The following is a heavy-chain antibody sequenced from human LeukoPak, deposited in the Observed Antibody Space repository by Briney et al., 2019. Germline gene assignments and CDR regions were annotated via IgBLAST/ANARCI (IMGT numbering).Heavy chain of an antibody. D-gene: IGHD2-2*02. J-gene: IGHJ4*02. CDR1: GFTFSSYS. V-gene: IGHV3-21*01. CDR3: ARDLTSLDTPFDY. Sequence: GGSLRLSCAASGFTFSSYSMNWVRQAPGKGLEWVSSISSSSYIYYADSVKGRFTISRDNAKNSLYLQMNSLRAEDTAVYYCARDLTSLDTPFDYWGQGTLVTVSS. CDR2: ISSSSYI.